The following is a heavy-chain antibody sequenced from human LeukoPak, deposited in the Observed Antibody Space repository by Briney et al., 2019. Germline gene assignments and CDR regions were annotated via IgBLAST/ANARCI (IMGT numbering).Heavy chain of an antibody. CDR1: GGSISSYY. CDR3: ARDSSGNYPTHHLDY. V-gene: IGHV4-4*07. CDR2: IYTSGNT. J-gene: IGHJ4*02. Sequence: SETLSLTCTVSGGSISSYYWSWIRQPAGKELEWIGRIYTSGNTNYNPSLKSRVSISVDTSKNQFSLKLTSVTAADTAVYYCARDSSGNYPTHHLDYWGQGTLVTVSS. D-gene: IGHD1-26*01.